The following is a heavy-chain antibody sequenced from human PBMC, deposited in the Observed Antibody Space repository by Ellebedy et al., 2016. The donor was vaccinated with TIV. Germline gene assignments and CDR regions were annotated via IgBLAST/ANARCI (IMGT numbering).Heavy chain of an antibody. J-gene: IGHJ3*02. CDR3: ARQGEYYDILVGAFDI. Sequence: KVSCKGSGYSFTSYWIGWVRQMPGKGLEWMGIIYPGDSDTRYSPSFQGQVTISADKSISTAYLQWSSLKASDTAMYYCARQGEYYDILVGAFDIWGQGTMVTVSS. CDR2: IYPGDSDT. D-gene: IGHD3-9*01. V-gene: IGHV5-51*01. CDR1: GYSFTSYW.